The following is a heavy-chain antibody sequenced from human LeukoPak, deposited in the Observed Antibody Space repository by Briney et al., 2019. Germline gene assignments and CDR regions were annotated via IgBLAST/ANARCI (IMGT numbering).Heavy chain of an antibody. V-gene: IGHV3-30*04. CDR3: AKGTRYCSGGSCPKDY. J-gene: IGHJ4*02. Sequence: GGSLRLSCAASGFTFSSYAMHWVRQAPGKGLEWVAVISYDGSNKYYADSVKGRFTISRDNSKNTLYLQMNSLRAEDTAVYYCAKGTRYCSGGSCPKDYWGQGTLVTVSS. D-gene: IGHD2-15*01. CDR1: GFTFSSYA. CDR2: ISYDGSNK.